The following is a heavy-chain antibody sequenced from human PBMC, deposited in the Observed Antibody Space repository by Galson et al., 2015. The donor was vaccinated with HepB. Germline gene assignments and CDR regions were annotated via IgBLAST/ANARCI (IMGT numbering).Heavy chain of an antibody. D-gene: IGHD5-12*01. CDR1: GGTFSSYA. CDR2: INPSGGST. J-gene: IGHJ4*02. V-gene: IGHV1-46*03. Sequence: SVKVSCKASGGTFSSYAISWVRQAPGQGLKWMGIINPSGGSTSYAQKFQGRVTMTRDTSTSTVYMELSSLRSEDTAVYYCARTNSGYDYYFDYWGQGTLVTVSS. CDR3: ARTNSGYDYYFDY.